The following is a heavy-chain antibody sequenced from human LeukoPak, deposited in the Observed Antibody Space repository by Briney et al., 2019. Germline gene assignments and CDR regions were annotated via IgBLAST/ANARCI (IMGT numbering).Heavy chain of an antibody. CDR3: VRGRNDPGGMFFDP. J-gene: IGHJ5*02. CDR2: ISYSGYT. V-gene: IGHV4-59*01. CDR1: GGSMSRYY. Sequence: SETLSLTCTFSGGSMSRYYWGWIRQAPGKGLEWIGFISYSGYTSYSPSLNSRVAISRDTSKSQFSLRLTSMTPADTAIYYCVRGRNDPGGMFFDPWAQGTLVTVSS. D-gene: IGHD4-23*01.